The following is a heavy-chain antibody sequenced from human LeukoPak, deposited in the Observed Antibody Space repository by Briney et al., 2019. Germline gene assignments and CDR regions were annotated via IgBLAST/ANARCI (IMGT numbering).Heavy chain of an antibody. V-gene: IGHV1-2*02. Sequence: ASVKVSCKASGYTFTGYYMHWVRQAPGQGLEWMGWINPNSGGTNYAQKFQGRVIMTRDTSISTAYMELSRLRSDDTAVYYCAREGRYSYGYGGFDPWGQGTLVTVSS. CDR3: AREGRYSYGYGGFDP. J-gene: IGHJ5*02. D-gene: IGHD5-18*01. CDR2: INPNSGGT. CDR1: GYTFTGYY.